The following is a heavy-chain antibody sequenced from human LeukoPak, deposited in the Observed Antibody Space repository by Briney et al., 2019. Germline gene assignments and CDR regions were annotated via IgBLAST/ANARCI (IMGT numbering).Heavy chain of an antibody. CDR3: ARRGRFRGIDRTFDI. Sequence: PSETLSLTCTVSGGSISSYYWSWIRQPPGKGLEWIGRIYTSGSTNYNPSLKSRVTMSVDTSKNQFSLKLSSVTAADTAVYYCARRGRFRGIDRTFDIWGQGTMVTVSS. CDR2: IYTSGST. D-gene: IGHD1-26*01. V-gene: IGHV4-4*07. CDR1: GGSISSYY. J-gene: IGHJ3*02.